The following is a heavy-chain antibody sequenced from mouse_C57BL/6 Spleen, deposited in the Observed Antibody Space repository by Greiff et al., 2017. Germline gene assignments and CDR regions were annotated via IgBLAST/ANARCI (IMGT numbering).Heavy chain of an antibody. CDR2: IYPRSGNT. Sequence: LVESGAELARPGASVKLSCKASGYTFTSYGISWVKQRTGQGLEWIGEIYPRSGNTYYNEKFKGKATLTADKSSSTAYMELRSLTSEDSAVYFCARGDYYGSSYTGAMDYWGQGTSVTVSS. CDR1: GYTFTSYG. J-gene: IGHJ4*01. CDR3: ARGDYYGSSYTGAMDY. V-gene: IGHV1-81*01. D-gene: IGHD1-1*01.